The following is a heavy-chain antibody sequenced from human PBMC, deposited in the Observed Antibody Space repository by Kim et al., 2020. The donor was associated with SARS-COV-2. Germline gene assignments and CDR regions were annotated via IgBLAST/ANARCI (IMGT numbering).Heavy chain of an antibody. J-gene: IGHJ6*01. Sequence: ASVKVSCKAAGYTFTRYDINWVRQAPGQGFEWMGWMNPNSGNTGYAQKFQGRVTMTSDTSINTAYMELSGLRFEDTAFYYCARGHHTTIFTVTIRLDG. CDR3: ARGHHTTIFTVTIRLDG. CDR2: MNPNSGNT. D-gene: IGHD3-9*01. V-gene: IGHV1-8*01. CDR1: GYTFTRYD.